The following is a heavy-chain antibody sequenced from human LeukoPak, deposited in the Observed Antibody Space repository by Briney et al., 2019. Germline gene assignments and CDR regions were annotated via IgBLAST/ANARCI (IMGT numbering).Heavy chain of an antibody. Sequence: TETLSLTCVVSGYSISNDYYWGWIRQPPGKGLELICNIYHSEGSYYNPSLKSRVTILVDTSKNQFSLKLSSVTAADTAVYYCAKAGTTGIHHWFDPWGQGNLVTVSS. D-gene: IGHD1-1*01. CDR3: AKAGTTGIHHWFDP. CDR2: IYHSEGS. V-gene: IGHV4-38-2*01. CDR1: GYSISNDYY. J-gene: IGHJ5*02.